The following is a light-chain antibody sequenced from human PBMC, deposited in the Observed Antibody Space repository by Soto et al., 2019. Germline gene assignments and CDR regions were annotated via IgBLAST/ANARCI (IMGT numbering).Light chain of an antibody. V-gene: IGLV2-14*01. CDR3: SSYTSSSTLV. J-gene: IGLJ1*01. CDR2: EVS. CDR1: SSDVGGYNY. Sequence: QSVLTQPASVSESPGQSITISCTGTSSDVGGYNYVSWYQQHPGKAPKLMIYEVSNRPSGVSNRFSGSKSGNTASLTISGLQAEDEADYYCSSYTSSSTLVFGTGTQVTVL.